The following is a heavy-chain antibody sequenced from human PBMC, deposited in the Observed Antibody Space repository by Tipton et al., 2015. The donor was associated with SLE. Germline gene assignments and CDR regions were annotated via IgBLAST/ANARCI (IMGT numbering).Heavy chain of an antibody. D-gene: IGHD3-3*01. Sequence: GLVKPSETLSLTCTVSGGSISSYYWSWIRQPPGKGLEWIGSIYDRGSTNYNPSLKSRVTISVDTSKNQVSLRLTSVTAADTAVYTCARHYNLFSAFDSWGQGTLVTVSS. J-gene: IGHJ4*02. CDR3: ARHYNLFSAFDS. CDR2: IYDRGST. CDR1: GGSISSYY. V-gene: IGHV4-59*01.